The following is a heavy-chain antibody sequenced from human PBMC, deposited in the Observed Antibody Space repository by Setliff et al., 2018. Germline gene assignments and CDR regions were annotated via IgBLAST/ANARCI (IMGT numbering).Heavy chain of an antibody. V-gene: IGHV3-23*01. CDR2: ISDSGAAT. Sequence: PGGSLRLSCAASGFTCTVSNGSISISDSYWGWVRQAPGKGLEWVSAISDSGAATYYADSVKGRFAISRDTSKNTLYLQMNGLRAEYTAVYYCAREPFPYYFDYWGQGTLVTVSS. J-gene: IGHJ4*02. CDR1: GFTCTVSNGS. CDR3: AREPFPYYFDY.